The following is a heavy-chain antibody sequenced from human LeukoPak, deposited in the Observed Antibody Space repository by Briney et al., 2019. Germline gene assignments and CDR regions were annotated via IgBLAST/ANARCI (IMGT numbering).Heavy chain of an antibody. V-gene: IGHV1-8*01. J-gene: IGHJ5*02. CDR1: GYTFTSYD. D-gene: IGHD3-3*01. CDR3: ARGDVRENWFDP. CDR2: MNPNSGNT. Sequence: ASVKVSCKASGYTFTSYDMNWVRQATGQGLEWMGWMNPNSGNTGYAQKFQGRVTMTRNTSISTAYMELSSLRSEDTAVYYCARGDVRENWFDPWGQGTLVTVSS.